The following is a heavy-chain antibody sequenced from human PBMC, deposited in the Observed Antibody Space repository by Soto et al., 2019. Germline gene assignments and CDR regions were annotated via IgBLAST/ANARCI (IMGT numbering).Heavy chain of an antibody. J-gene: IGHJ3*02. CDR2: TTGSGDNT. D-gene: IGHD6-13*01. CDR3: AKDKRGSSWNDAFDI. V-gene: IGHV3-23*01. Sequence: GGSLRLSCAASGFTFSNYAMSWVRQAPGKGLEWVSATTGSGDNTYYADSVRGRFTISRDNYKNTLYLQMNSLRAGDTAVYYCAKDKRGSSWNDAFDIWGHGTMVTVSS. CDR1: GFTFSNYA.